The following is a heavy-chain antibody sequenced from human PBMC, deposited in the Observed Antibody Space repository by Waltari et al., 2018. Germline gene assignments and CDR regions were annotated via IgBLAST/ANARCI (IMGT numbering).Heavy chain of an antibody. Sequence: EVQLVQSGAEVKTPGASRNISCKGSGTRSRTSWIRCVRQMPGKGLEWMGIIYPRDSDIRSSPSFQGQVTISADKSINTAYLQWSSLKASDTAMYYCARVLEGGGAFDIWGQGTMVIVSS. CDR1: GTRSRTSW. V-gene: IGHV5-51*01. D-gene: IGHD2-15*01. CDR3: ARVLEGGGAFDI. J-gene: IGHJ3*02. CDR2: IYPRDSDI.